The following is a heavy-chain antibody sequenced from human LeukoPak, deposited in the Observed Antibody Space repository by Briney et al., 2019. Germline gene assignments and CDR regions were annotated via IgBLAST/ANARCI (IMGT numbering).Heavy chain of an antibody. CDR1: GYTFTSYG. V-gene: IGHV1-18*01. CDR3: VRGNYYGSNFDY. Sequence: ASVKVSCKASGYTFTSYGISWVRQAPGQGLEWMGWISAYNGNTNYAQKLQGRVTMTTDTSTSTAYMELRSLRPDDTAVYYCVRGNYYGSNFDYWGQGTLVTVSS. J-gene: IGHJ4*02. CDR2: ISAYNGNT. D-gene: IGHD3-22*01.